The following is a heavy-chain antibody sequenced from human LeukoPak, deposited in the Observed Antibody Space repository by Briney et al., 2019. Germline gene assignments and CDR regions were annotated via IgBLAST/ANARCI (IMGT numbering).Heavy chain of an antibody. D-gene: IGHD7-27*01. V-gene: IGHV4-38-2*01. J-gene: IGHJ4*02. Sequence: SETLSLTCAVSGYSISSGYYWGWIRQPPGKGLEWTGSIYHSGSTYYNPSLKSRVTISVDTSKNQFSLKLSSVTAADTAVYYCARVSTGAFDYWGQGTLVTVSS. CDR3: ARVSTGAFDY. CDR1: GYSISSGYY. CDR2: IYHSGST.